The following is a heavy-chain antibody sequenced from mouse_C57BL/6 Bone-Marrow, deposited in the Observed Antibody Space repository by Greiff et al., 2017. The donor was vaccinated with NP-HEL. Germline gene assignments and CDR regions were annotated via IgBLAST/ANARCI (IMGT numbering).Heavy chain of an antibody. CDR1: GFTFSDYY. Sequence: EVQRVESGGGLVQPGGSLKLSCAASGFTFSDYYMYWVRQTPEKRLEWVAYISNGGGSTYYPDTVKGRFTISRDNAKNTLYLQMSRLKSEDTAMYYCARQGGYYDYDGRGYYFDYWGQGTTLTVSS. J-gene: IGHJ2*01. CDR2: ISNGGGST. D-gene: IGHD2-4*01. V-gene: IGHV5-12*01. CDR3: ARQGGYYDYDGRGYYFDY.